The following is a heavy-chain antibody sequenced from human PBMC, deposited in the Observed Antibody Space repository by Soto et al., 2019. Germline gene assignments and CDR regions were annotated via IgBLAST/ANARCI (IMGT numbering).Heavy chain of an antibody. CDR1: GDSIRSGNHY. CDR2: IYYSGST. V-gene: IGHV4-30-4*01. CDR3: AREKRIQLWSSSYFDY. D-gene: IGHD5-18*01. J-gene: IGHJ4*02. Sequence: PSETLSLTCTVSGDSIRSGNHYWSWIRQPPGKGLEWIGYIYYSGSTYYSPSLKSRVTISVDTSKNQFSLKLSSMTAADTAVYYCAREKRIQLWSSSYFDYWGQGTLVTVSS.